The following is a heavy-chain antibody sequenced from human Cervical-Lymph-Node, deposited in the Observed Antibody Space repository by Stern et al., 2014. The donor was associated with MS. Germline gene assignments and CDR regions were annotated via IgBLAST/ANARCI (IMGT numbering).Heavy chain of an antibody. CDR1: GYTFTSYG. CDR2: VSAYHGNT. V-gene: IGHV1-18*01. CDR3: ARVRYCSGGSCFYGMDV. Sequence: QVQLVQSGAEVKKPGASVKVSCKASGYTFTSYGISWVRQAPGQGLEWMGWVSAYHGNTNYAQKLQGRVTMTTDTSTSTAYMELRSLRSDDTAVYYCARVRYCSGGSCFYGMDVWGQGTTVTVSS. D-gene: IGHD2-15*01. J-gene: IGHJ6*02.